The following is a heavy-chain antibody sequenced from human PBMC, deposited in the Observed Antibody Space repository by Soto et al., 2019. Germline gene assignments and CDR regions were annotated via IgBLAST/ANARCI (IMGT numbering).Heavy chain of an antibody. J-gene: IGHJ5*02. CDR3: ARSPSDMAVSGPWFDP. Sequence: QVQVVQSGAEVKKPGASVKVSCKASGYIFATYGITWVRQAPGQGLEWMGGTNTYDGDTKYAQKFQDRVTMTTDTSTSTAYIEVRSLTSDDTAVYYCARSPSDMAVSGPWFDPWGQGTQLTVSS. CDR1: GYIFATYG. V-gene: IGHV1-18*04. D-gene: IGHD3-10*01. CDR2: TNTYDGDT.